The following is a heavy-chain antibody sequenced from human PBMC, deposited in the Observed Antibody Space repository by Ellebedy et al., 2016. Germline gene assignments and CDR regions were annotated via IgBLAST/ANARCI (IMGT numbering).Heavy chain of an antibody. J-gene: IGHJ5*02. CDR1: GIGFSDFF. V-gene: IGHV3-23*01. CDR2: ISAGDETT. CDR3: RPGHYANL. D-gene: IGHD4-17*01. Sequence: GESLKISXAASGIGFSDFFMGWVRRAPGKGLEWVATISAGDETTYLADSVRGRFTVSRDNSKYILYLHMKNLRVDDTAVYYCRPGHYANLWGHGTLVTVSS.